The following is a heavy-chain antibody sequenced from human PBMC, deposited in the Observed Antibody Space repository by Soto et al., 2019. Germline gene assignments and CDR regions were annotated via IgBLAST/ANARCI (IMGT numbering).Heavy chain of an antibody. D-gene: IGHD5-12*01. CDR1: GYTFTIYY. V-gene: IGHV1-46*03. Sequence: ASVKVSCKASGYTFTIYYMHWVRQAPGQGLEWMGIINPSGGSTSYAQKFQGRVTMTRDTSTSTVYMELSSLRSEDTAVYYCARLATGGYSGYDPSQQFDYWGQGTLVTV. J-gene: IGHJ4*02. CDR2: INPSGGST. CDR3: ARLATGGYSGYDPSQQFDY.